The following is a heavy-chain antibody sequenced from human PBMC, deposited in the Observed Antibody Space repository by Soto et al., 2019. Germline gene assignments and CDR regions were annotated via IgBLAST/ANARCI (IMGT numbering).Heavy chain of an antibody. J-gene: IGHJ6*02. CDR2: IGTAGDT. CDR3: ARGTAYYYESSEDGMDV. Sequence: GSLRRSCAASGFTFSSYDMHWVRPATGKGLEWVSAIGTAGDTYYPGSVKGRFTISRENAKNSLYLQMNSLRAGDTAVYYCARGTAYYYESSEDGMDVWGQGT. V-gene: IGHV3-13*01. D-gene: IGHD3-22*01. CDR1: GFTFSSYD.